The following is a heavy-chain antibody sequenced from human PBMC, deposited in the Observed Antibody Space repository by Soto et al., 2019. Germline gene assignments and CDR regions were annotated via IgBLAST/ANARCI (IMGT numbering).Heavy chain of an antibody. V-gene: IGHV1-8*01. D-gene: IGHD1-1*01. Sequence: QVQLVQSGAEVKKPGASVKVSCKASGYTFTSYDVNWVRQATGQGLEWMRWMNPNSGNTGFAQKFQGRVTMTRDTSITTAYMELSSLRSEDTAMYYCARGESLENWGQGTQVTVSS. CDR1: GYTFTSYD. J-gene: IGHJ4*02. CDR2: MNPNSGNT. CDR3: ARGESLEN.